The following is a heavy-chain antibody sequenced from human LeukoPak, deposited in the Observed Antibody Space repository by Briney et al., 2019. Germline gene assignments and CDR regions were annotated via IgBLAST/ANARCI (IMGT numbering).Heavy chain of an antibody. CDR3: ARLGYCSSTSCFRFDP. V-gene: IGHV4-59*01. Sequence: SETLSLTCTVSGGSISSYYWSWIRQPPGKGLEWIGYIYYSGSTNYNPSLKSRVTISVDTSKNQFSLELSSVTAADTAVYYCARLGYCSSTSCFRFDPWGQGTLVTVSS. CDR1: GGSISSYY. CDR2: IYYSGST. D-gene: IGHD2-2*01. J-gene: IGHJ5*02.